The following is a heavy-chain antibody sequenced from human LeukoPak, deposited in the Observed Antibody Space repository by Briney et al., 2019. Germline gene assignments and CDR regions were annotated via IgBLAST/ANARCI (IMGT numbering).Heavy chain of an antibody. J-gene: IGHJ4*02. CDR2: FDPEDGET. CDR1: GYTLTELS. D-gene: IGHD6-13*01. Sequence: ASVKVSCKVSGYTLTELSMHWVRQAPGKGLEWMGGFDPEDGETIYAQKFQGRVTMTEDTSTDTAYMELSSLRSEDTAVYYCATFKAADKGFDYWGQGTLVTVSS. V-gene: IGHV1-24*01. CDR3: ATFKAADKGFDY.